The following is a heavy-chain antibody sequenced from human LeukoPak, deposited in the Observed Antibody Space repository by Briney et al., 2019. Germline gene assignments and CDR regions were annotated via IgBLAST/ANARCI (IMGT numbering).Heavy chain of an antibody. V-gene: IGHV1-24*01. D-gene: IGHD2-15*01. CDR2: FDPEDGET. CDR3: ATGLERVVVAATPFDY. Sequence: ASVKVSCKVSGYTLTELSMHWVRQAPGKGLEWMGRFDPEDGETIYAQKFQGRVTMTEDTSTDTAYMELSSLRSEDTVVYYCATGLERVVVAATPFDYWGQGTLVTVSS. CDR1: GYTLTELS. J-gene: IGHJ4*02.